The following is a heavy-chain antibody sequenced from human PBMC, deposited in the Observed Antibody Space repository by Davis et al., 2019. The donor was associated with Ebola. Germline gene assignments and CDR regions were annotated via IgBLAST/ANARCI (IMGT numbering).Heavy chain of an antibody. CDR2: INAGNGNT. Sequence: AASVKVSCKASGYTFTSYAMHWVRQAPGQRLEWMGWINAGNGNTKYSQKFQGRVTITRDTSASTACMELSSLRSEDTAVYYCARLPLYSSSSGAMDYWGQGTLVTVSS. CDR1: GYTFTSYA. CDR3: ARLPLYSSSSGAMDY. V-gene: IGHV1-3*01. J-gene: IGHJ4*02. D-gene: IGHD6-6*01.